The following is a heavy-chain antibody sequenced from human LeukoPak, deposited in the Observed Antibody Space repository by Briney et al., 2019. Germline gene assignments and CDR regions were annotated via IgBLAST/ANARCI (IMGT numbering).Heavy chain of an antibody. CDR3: ARSHCSRTSCYTNWFDS. CDR1: GGSISNSY. J-gene: IGHJ5*01. V-gene: IGHV4-59*08. D-gene: IGHD2-2*02. CDR2: IYYSGST. Sequence: PSETLSLTCTVSGGSISNSYWSWIRQPPGKGLEWIGSIYYSGSTNYNPSLKSRVTIFVDTSKNQFSLKLSSVTAADTAVCYCARSHCSRTSCYTNWFDSWGQGTLVTVSS.